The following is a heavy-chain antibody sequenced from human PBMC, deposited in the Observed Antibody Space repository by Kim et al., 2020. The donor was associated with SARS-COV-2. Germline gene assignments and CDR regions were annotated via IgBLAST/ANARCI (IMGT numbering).Heavy chain of an antibody. CDR3: ARGWRVYYYGSGSYYNGPSYMDV. CDR2: INHSGST. V-gene: IGHV4-34*01. J-gene: IGHJ6*03. CDR1: GGSFSGYY. D-gene: IGHD3-10*01. Sequence: SETLSLTCAVYGGSFSGYYWSWIRQPPGKGLEWIGEINHSGSTNYNPSLKSRVTISVDTSKNQFSLKLSSVTAADTAVYYCARGWRVYYYGSGSYYNGPSYMDVWGKGTTVTVSS.